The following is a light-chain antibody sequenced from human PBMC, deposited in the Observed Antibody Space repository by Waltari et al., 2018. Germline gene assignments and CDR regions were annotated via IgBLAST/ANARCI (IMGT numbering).Light chain of an antibody. Sequence: QSALTQPTSVSGSPGQSITISCTGTSNDVGDYDYVSWYQQHPGKAPKLVIFNVNKRPSGLSNRFSGSKSGNTASLTISGLQAEDEADYYCSSYTSSGTLVFGGGTKLTVL. CDR3: SSYTSSGTLV. CDR2: NVN. J-gene: IGLJ2*01. CDR1: SNDVGDYDY. V-gene: IGLV2-14*01.